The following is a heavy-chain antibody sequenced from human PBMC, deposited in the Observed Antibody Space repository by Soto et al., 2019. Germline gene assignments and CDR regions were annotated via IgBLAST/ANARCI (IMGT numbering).Heavy chain of an antibody. V-gene: IGHV4-39*07. D-gene: IGHD1-26*01. CDR3: ARVEGSSYYFRHDC. CDR2: IYYSGST. CDR1: GGSTSSSSYY. J-gene: IGHJ4*02. Sequence: SETLSLTCTVSGGSTSSSSYYWGWIRQPPGKGLEWIGSIYYSGSTYYNPSLKSRVTISIDTSKDQFSLRLGSVTAADTAVYYCARVEGSSYYFRHDCWGRGTLVTVSS.